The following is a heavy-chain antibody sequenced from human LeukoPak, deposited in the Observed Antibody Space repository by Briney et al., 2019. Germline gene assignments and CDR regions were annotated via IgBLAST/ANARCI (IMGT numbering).Heavy chain of an antibody. V-gene: IGHV4-38-2*02. D-gene: IGHD3-9*01. CDR3: ARDIRYFDWLSPYYFDY. CDR1: GYSISSGYY. CDR2: IYHSGST. J-gene: IGHJ4*02. Sequence: KTSETLSLTCAVSGYSISSGYYWGWIRQPPGKGLEWIGSIYHSGSTYYNPSLKSRVTISVDTSKNQFSLKLSSVTAADTAVYYCARDIRYFDWLSPYYFDYWGQGTRVTLSS.